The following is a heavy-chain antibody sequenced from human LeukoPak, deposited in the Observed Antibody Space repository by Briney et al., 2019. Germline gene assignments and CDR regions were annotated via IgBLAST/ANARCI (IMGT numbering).Heavy chain of an antibody. CDR1: GGSFSGYY. J-gene: IGHJ3*02. CDR2: INHSGST. D-gene: IGHD3/OR15-3a*01. Sequence: SETLSLTCAVYGGSFSGYYWSWIRQPPGKGLEWIGEINHSGSTYYNPSLKSRVTISVDTSKNQFSLKLSSVTAADTAVYYCARDLGLWTTRLGAFDIWGQGTMVTVSS. V-gene: IGHV4-34*01. CDR3: ARDLGLWTTRLGAFDI.